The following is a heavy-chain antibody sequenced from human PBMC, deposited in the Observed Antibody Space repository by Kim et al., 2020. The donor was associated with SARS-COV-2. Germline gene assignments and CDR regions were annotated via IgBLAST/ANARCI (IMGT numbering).Heavy chain of an antibody. CDR1: GYTFTGYY. Sequence: ASVKVSCKASGYTFTGYYMHWVRQAPGQGLEWMGWINPNSGGTNYAQKFQGRVTMTRDTSISTAYMELSRLRSDDTAVYYCARSPNIAVAGTVHFDYWGQGTLVTVSS. V-gene: IGHV1-2*02. J-gene: IGHJ4*02. CDR2: INPNSGGT. D-gene: IGHD6-19*01. CDR3: ARSPNIAVAGTVHFDY.